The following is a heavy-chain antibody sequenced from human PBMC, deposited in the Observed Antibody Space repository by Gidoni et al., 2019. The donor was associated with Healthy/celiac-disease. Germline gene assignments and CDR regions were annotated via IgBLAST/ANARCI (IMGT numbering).Heavy chain of an antibody. Sequence: QVQLVASGGGVVHPGRSLRLSCAVSGFTFSSYSMHWVRQAPGKGLEWVAVISYDGSNKYYADSVKGRFTISRDNSKNTLYLQMISLSAEDTAVYYGARDSYYYGSGSAGYFQHWGQGTLVTVSS. J-gene: IGHJ1*01. CDR3: ARDSYYYGSGSAGYFQH. CDR1: GFTFSSYS. D-gene: IGHD3-10*01. CDR2: ISYDGSNK. V-gene: IGHV3-30*01.